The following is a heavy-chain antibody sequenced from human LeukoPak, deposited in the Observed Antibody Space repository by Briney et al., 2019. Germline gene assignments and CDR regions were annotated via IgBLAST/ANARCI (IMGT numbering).Heavy chain of an antibody. Sequence: GGSLRLSCAASGFTFSSYSMNWVRQAPGKGLKWVSSISSSSSYIYYADSVKGRFTISRDNAKNSLYLQMNILRAEDTAVYYCARDPAIVATIYDYWGQGTLVTVSS. V-gene: IGHV3-21*01. D-gene: IGHD5-12*01. J-gene: IGHJ4*02. CDR3: ARDPAIVATIYDY. CDR2: ISSSSSYI. CDR1: GFTFSSYS.